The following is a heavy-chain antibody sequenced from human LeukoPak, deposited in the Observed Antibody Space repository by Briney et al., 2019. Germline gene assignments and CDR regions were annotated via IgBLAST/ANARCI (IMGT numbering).Heavy chain of an antibody. CDR2: INPNSGGT. D-gene: IGHD5-18*01. J-gene: IGHJ4*02. CDR3: ARDFVDTAMVIDY. Sequence: ASVKVSCKASGYTFTGYYMHWVRQAPGQGLEWMGWINPNSGGTNYAQKFQGRVTMTRDTSISTAYMELSRLRSDDTAVYYCARDFVDTAMVIDYWGQGTLVTVSS. V-gene: IGHV1-2*02. CDR1: GYTFTGYY.